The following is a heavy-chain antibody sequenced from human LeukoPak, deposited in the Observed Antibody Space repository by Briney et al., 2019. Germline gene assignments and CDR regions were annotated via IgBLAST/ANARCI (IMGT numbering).Heavy chain of an antibody. J-gene: IGHJ5*02. CDR3: ASPEYSSSS. CDR2: INHSGST. CDR1: GGSFSGYY. V-gene: IGHV4-34*01. D-gene: IGHD6-6*01. Sequence: SETLSLICAVYGGSFSGYYWSWIRQPPGKGLEWIGEINHSGSTNYNPSLKSRVTISVDTSKNQFSLKLSSVTAADTAVYYCASPEYSSSSWGQGTLVTVSS.